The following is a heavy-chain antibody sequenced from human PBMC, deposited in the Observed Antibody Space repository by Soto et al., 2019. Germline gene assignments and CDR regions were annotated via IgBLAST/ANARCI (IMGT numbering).Heavy chain of an antibody. J-gene: IGHJ6*02. CDR1: GFTFSSYG. V-gene: IGHV3-33*01. CDR3: ARDWAIFGVVTAHGMDV. Sequence: PGGSLRLSCAASGFTFSSYGMHWVRQAPGKGLEWVAVIWYDGSNKYYADSVKGRFTISRDNSKNTLYLQMNSLRAEDTAVYYCARDWAIFGVVTAHGMDVWGQGTTVTVSS. D-gene: IGHD3-3*01. CDR2: IWYDGSNK.